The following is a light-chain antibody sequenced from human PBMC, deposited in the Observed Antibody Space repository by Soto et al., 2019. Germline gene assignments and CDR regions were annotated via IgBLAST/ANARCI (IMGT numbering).Light chain of an antibody. V-gene: IGKV1-39*01. Sequence: DIQMTQSPSSLSASVGDRVTITCRASQSISSYLNRYQQKPGKAPKLLIYSASSLQSGVTSKFSGSGSATDFTLTISSLQPEDFATYYCQQSDSTLLTFGGGTKVEIK. CDR3: QQSDSTLLT. CDR1: QSISSY. CDR2: SAS. J-gene: IGKJ4*01.